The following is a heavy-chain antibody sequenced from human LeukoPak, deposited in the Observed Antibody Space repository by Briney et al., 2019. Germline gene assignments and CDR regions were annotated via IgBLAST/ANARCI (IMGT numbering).Heavy chain of an antibody. Sequence: GGSLRLSCAASGFTFSSHWMHWVRQAPEKGLVGVAHINADGSGTYYAASVEGRFTISRDNAKNTLYLQMHSLTAEDTAVYYCWRGGLRDCSYTRCRRGNWFEPWGQGTLVTVSS. D-gene: IGHD2-2*01. J-gene: IGHJ5*02. CDR2: INADGSGT. V-gene: IGHV3-74*01. CDR1: GFTFSSHW. CDR3: WRGGLRDCSYTRCRRGNWFEP.